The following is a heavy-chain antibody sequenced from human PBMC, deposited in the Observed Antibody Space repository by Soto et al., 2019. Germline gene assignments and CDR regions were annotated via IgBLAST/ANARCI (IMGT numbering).Heavy chain of an antibody. D-gene: IGHD7-27*01. CDR1: GFTFSNYG. CDR2: IWYDGSNK. V-gene: IGHV3-33*01. Sequence: QVQLVESGGGVVQPGRSLRLSCAASGFTFSNYGMHWVRQAPGKGLEWVAVIWYDGSNKYYADSVKGRFTISRDNSKNTLYLQMSSLRAEDTAVYCCARDLGGVDVWGQGTTVTVSS. CDR3: ARDLGGVDV. J-gene: IGHJ6*02.